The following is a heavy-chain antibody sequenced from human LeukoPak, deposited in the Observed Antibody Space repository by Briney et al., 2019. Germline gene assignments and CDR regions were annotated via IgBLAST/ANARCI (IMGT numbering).Heavy chain of an antibody. V-gene: IGHV3-74*01. CDR2: IKSDGITI. J-gene: IGHJ6*02. CDR3: AKAASSSWPSYYYGMDV. CDR1: GFTFSNYM. D-gene: IGHD6-13*01. Sequence: GGSLRLSCAASGFTFSNYMMHWVRQAPGKGLVWVSRIKSDGITITYADSVKGRFTISKDNSKNTVYLQMSSLRVDDTAVYYCAKAASSSWPSYYYGMDVWGQGTTVTVSS.